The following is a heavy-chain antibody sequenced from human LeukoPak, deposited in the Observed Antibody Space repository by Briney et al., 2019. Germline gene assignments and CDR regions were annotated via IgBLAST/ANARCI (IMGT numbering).Heavy chain of an antibody. J-gene: IGHJ3*02. CDR3: ATHEGFGENAFDI. CDR1: GGSFSGYY. V-gene: IGHV4-34*01. CDR2: INHSGST. Sequence: SETLSLTCAVYGGSFSGYYWSWIRQPPGKGLEWIGEINHSGSTNYNPSLKSRVTISVDTSKNQFSLKLNSVTAADTAVYYCATHEGFGENAFDIWGQGTMVTVSS. D-gene: IGHD3-10*01.